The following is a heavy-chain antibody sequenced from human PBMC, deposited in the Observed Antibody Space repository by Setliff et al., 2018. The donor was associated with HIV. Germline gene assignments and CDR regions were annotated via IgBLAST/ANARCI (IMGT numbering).Heavy chain of an antibody. J-gene: IGHJ5*02. Sequence: SETLSLTCAVYGGSFSGYYWSWIRQPPGKGLEWIGEINHDRTTYYNPSLKSRVTISVATSKNQFSLRLSSVTAADTAVYYCARHSGSGYYLIDPWGQGTLVTVSS. CDR1: GGSFSGYY. D-gene: IGHD3-22*01. V-gene: IGHV4-34*01. CDR3: ARHSGSGYYLIDP. CDR2: INHDRTT.